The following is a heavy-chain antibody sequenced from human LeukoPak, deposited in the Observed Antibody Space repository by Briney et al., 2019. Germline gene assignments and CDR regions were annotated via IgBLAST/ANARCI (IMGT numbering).Heavy chain of an antibody. CDR2: ISGSGGST. Sequence: GGSLRRSCTASGFTFSSYAMSWVRQAPGKGLEWVSAISGSGGSTYYADSVKGRFTISRDNSKNMLYLQMNSLRAEDTAVYYCAKGPDYYDSRAYAFDIWGQGTMVTVSS. CDR1: GFTFSSYA. CDR3: AKGPDYYDSRAYAFDI. J-gene: IGHJ3*02. V-gene: IGHV3-23*01. D-gene: IGHD3-22*01.